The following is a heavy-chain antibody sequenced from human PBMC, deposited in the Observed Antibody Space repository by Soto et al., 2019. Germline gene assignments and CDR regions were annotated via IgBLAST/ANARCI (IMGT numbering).Heavy chain of an antibody. J-gene: IGHJ3*02. V-gene: IGHV3-48*02. Sequence: EAHLVESGGGLVQPGRSRRLSCAASGFTFSSYAFNWVRQAPGKGLEWISYISVGGGSIFYADSVKGRFTISRDDAQNSLHLQMNTLRDEDTAIYFCVRDDKWAFDIWGQGTTVIVSS. CDR3: VRDDKWAFDI. CDR1: GFTFSSYA. D-gene: IGHD1-26*01. CDR2: ISVGGGSI.